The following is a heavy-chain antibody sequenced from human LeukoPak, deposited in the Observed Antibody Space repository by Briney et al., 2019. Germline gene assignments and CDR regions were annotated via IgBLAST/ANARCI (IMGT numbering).Heavy chain of an antibody. V-gene: IGHV3-33*01. D-gene: IGHD3-10*01. CDR1: GFTFSSYG. J-gene: IGHJ5*02. CDR3: ARDKGGSGSYVLGFDP. CDR2: IWYDGSEK. Sequence: PGGSLRLSCAASGFTFSSYGMHWVRRAPGKGLEWVAVIWYDGSEKYYVDSVKGRFTISRDNAKNSLYLQMNSLRAEDTAVYYCARDKGGSGSYVLGFDPWGQGTLVTVSS.